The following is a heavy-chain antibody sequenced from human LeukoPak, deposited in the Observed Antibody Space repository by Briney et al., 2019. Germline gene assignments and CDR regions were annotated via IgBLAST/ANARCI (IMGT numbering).Heavy chain of an antibody. V-gene: IGHV1-2*02. CDR3: ARGSDYDDYFYMDF. Sequence: AAVTVTLMCSGYTFTSYGFSWVRQPPGQGLEWVGWMNPKSGATDYARKFQGRVTMTRDTSISTAYMELTRLRSDDTAVYFCARGSDYDDYFYMDFWGKGTTVTVSS. CDR2: MNPKSGAT. CDR1: GYTFTSYG. J-gene: IGHJ6*03.